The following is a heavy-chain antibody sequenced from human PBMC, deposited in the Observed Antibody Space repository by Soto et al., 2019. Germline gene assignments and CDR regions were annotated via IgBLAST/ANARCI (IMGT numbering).Heavy chain of an antibody. CDR2: TNSDGTDS. V-gene: IGHV3-43D*04. CDR3: AKSLYYYDSSPLDH. Sequence: GGSLRLSCAAAGFDFEDYAMHWVRQVPGKGLEWVSLTNSDGTDSYYVDSVKGRFTISRDNAKTTLYLQMDRLRPEDTALYFCAKSLYYYDSSPLDHWGQGTLVTVST. D-gene: IGHD3-22*01. CDR1: GFDFEDYA. J-gene: IGHJ4*02.